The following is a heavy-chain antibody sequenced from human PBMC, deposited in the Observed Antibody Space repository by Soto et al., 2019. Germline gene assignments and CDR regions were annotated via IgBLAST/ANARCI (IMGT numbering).Heavy chain of an antibody. V-gene: IGHV3-33*01. D-gene: IGHD3-22*01. Sequence: GGSLRLSCAASGFTFSSYGMHWVRQAPGKGLEWVAVIWYDGSNKYYADSVKGRFTISRDNSKNTLYLQMNSLRAEDTAVYYCARDRYYYDISGYYSLLDYWGQATLVTVSA. CDR2: IWYDGSNK. CDR1: GFTFSSYG. J-gene: IGHJ4*02. CDR3: ARDRYYYDISGYYSLLDY.